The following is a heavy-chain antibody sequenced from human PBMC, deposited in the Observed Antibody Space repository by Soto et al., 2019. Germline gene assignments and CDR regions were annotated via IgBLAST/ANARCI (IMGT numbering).Heavy chain of an antibody. CDR2: ISSSSTI. CDR3: ARAISGHQSAFDI. Sequence: VQLVESGGGLVQPGGSLRLSCAASGFTFSSYSMNWVRQAPGKGLEWVSYISSSSTIYYADSVKGRFTISRDNAKNSLYLQMNSLRAEDTAVYYCARAISGHQSAFDIWGQGTMVTVSS. D-gene: IGHD3-10*01. V-gene: IGHV3-48*01. J-gene: IGHJ3*02. CDR1: GFTFSSYS.